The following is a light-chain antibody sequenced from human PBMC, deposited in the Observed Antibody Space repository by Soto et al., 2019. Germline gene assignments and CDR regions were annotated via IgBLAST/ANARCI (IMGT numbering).Light chain of an antibody. CDR2: CAS. CDR1: RSVSTRY. CDR3: QQFGDSPPAFT. J-gene: IGKJ2*01. V-gene: IGKV3-20*01. Sequence: ESMLTQSPGTLSLSPGERATLSCRASRSVSTRYITWYQQKPGQAPRLLIDCASIRATGIPDRFSGSGSGTDFTLTISRLEAEDFAVYYCQQFGDSPPAFTFGQGTKLEI.